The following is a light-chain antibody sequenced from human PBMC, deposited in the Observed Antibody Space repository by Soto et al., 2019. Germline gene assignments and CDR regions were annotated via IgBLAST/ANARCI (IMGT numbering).Light chain of an antibody. V-gene: IGLV1-51*01. CDR1: NSNIGNNY. CDR3: GTWDGSLSAVV. Sequence: QSVLTQPPSVSAAPGQKVTISCSGSNSNIGNNYVSWYQQLPGTAPKLLIYDNNRRPSGIPDRFSGSKSGTSATLGITGLQTGDEADYYCGTWDGSLSAVVFGGGTKLIVL. CDR2: DNN. J-gene: IGLJ2*01.